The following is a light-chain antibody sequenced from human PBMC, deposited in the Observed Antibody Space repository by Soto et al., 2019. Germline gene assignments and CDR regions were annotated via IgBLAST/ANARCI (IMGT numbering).Light chain of an antibody. CDR1: SSDFESYKL. V-gene: IGLV2-23*01. J-gene: IGLJ1*01. Sequence: QSALAQPASMSESPGQSITISCTGTSSDFESYKLVSWYQQHPDKAPKLIIYEGNKRPSGVSNRFSGSKSGNTASLTISGLQAEDDADYYCCSYAGSTTFYVFGPGTKVTVL. CDR2: EGN. CDR3: CSYAGSTTFYV.